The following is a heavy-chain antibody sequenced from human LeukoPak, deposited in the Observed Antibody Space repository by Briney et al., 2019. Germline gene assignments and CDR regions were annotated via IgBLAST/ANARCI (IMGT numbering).Heavy chain of an antibody. D-gene: IGHD6-13*01. CDR2: INHSGST. V-gene: IGHV4-34*01. CDR3: ARRSSSWNKNWFDP. Sequence: GSLRLSCAASGFTVGSNYMSWVRQAPGKGLEWIGEINHSGSTNYNPSLKSRVTISVDTSKNQFSLKLSSVTAADTAVYYCARRSSSWNKNWFDPWGQGTLVTVSS. CDR1: GFTVGSNY. J-gene: IGHJ5*02.